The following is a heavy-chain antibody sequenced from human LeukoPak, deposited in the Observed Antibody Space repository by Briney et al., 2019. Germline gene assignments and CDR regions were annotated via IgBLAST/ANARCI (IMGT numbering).Heavy chain of an antibody. J-gene: IGHJ4*02. V-gene: IGHV3-48*03. CDR2: ISTSGSTI. Sequence: GGSLRLACAPSGSTFSNYEVNWVRQAPGKGLEWVSYISTSGSTIYYADSVKGRFTISRDNAKNSVYLQMNSLRAEDTAVYYCATGTIYYWGQGALVTVSS. CDR1: GSTFSNYE. CDR3: ATGTIYY. D-gene: IGHD1-1*01.